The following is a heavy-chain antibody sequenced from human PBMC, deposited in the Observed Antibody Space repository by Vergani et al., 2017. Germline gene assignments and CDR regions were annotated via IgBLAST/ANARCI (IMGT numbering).Heavy chain of an antibody. J-gene: IGHJ2*01. V-gene: IGHV3-9*01. CDR3: VKDNDYDADGPFDL. CDR2: IDRNYGVK. Sequence: VQLVEAGGGLVQPGGSLRLSCTASGFTFQAFAFHWVRQVSGRGLEWVSGIDRNYGVKNGNSFEGRFSISRDNAKKAVFLQMNNLRHEDTALYFFVKDNDYDADGPFDLWGRGTLVTVSS. CDR1: GFTFQAFA. D-gene: IGHD3-16*01.